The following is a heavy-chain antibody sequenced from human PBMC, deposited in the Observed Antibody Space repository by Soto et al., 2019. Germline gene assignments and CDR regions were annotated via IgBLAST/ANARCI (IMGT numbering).Heavy chain of an antibody. J-gene: IGHJ6*02. V-gene: IGHV3-48*02. Sequence: EVQLVESGGGLVQPGGSLRLSCAASGFTFSNYSMNWVRQAPGKGLEWVAYISSRSSPIYYVDSVKGRFTISRDNANNSLYLQMNSLRDEDTAVYYCARGTGRLYSGMDVWGQGTTVTVSS. CDR3: ARGTGRLYSGMDV. D-gene: IGHD3-9*01. CDR2: ISSRSSPI. CDR1: GFTFSNYS.